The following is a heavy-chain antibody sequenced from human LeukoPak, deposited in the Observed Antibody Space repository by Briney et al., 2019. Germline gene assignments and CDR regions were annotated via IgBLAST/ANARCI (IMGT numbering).Heavy chain of an antibody. Sequence: SETLSLTCGVSGVSITSGNWWRWVRQPPGKGLEWIGEIYHSGSINYNPSLKSRVTISVDKSKNQFSLKLNSVTAADTAVYYCWHSGYESGLDYWGQGTLVTVSS. V-gene: IGHV4-4*02. CDR1: GVSITSGNW. CDR2: IYHSGSI. J-gene: IGHJ4*02. D-gene: IGHD5-12*01. CDR3: WHSGYESGLDY.